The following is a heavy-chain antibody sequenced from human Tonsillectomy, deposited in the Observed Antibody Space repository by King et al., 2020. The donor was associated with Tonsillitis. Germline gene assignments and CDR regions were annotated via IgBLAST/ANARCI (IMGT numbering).Heavy chain of an antibody. CDR2: ISYDGSEK. CDR1: GFNFGDYG. CDR3: ALRLNY. V-gene: IGHV3-30*03. Sequence: VQLVESGGRVVQPGRSLRLSCVASGFNFGDYGMHWVRQAPGKGLEWLAIISYDGSEKYYADSVKGRFTVSRDNSKNTLYLQTNTLRAEDMAVYYCALRLNYWGQGTLVTVSS. J-gene: IGHJ4*02.